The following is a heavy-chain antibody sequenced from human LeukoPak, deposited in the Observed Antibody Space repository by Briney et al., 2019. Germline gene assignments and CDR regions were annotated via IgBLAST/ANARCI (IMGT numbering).Heavy chain of an antibody. D-gene: IGHD2-21*02. V-gene: IGHV4-59*01. CDR3: ARDCGGDCYWWCFDY. Sequence: PSETLSLTCTVSGGSISSYYWSWIRQPPGKGLEWIGYIYYSGSTNYNPSLKSRVTISVDTSKNQFSLKLSSVTAADTAVYYCARDCGGDCYWWCFDYWGQGTLVTVSS. J-gene: IGHJ4*02. CDR2: IYYSGST. CDR1: GGSISSYY.